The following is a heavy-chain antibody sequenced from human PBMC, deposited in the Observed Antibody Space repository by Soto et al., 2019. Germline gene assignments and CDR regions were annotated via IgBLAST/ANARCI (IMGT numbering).Heavy chain of an antibody. CDR2: ISYDGSNK. CDR1: GFTFSSYA. D-gene: IGHD3-10*01. J-gene: IGHJ4*02. CDR3: AAGEPLNY. Sequence: GGSLRLSCAASGFTFSSYAMHWVRQAPGKGLEWVAVISYDGSNKYYADSVKGRFTISRDNSKNTVYLQMNSLRAEDTAMYYCAAGEPLNYRGQGTLVTVSS. V-gene: IGHV3-30-3*01.